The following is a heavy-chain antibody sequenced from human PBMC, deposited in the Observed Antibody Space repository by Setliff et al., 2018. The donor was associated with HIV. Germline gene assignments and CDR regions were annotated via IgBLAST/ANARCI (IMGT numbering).Heavy chain of an antibody. CDR1: GGTFSSYA. J-gene: IGHJ4*02. Sequence: GASVKVSCKASGGTFSSYAISWVRQAPGQGLEWMGGIIPMFGTANYEQKFQGRFTITADESTSTAYMELSSLRSEDSAVYYCAPIDPFPHDYSNSSFDYWGQGTLVTVSS. V-gene: IGHV1-69*13. CDR2: IIPMFGTA. D-gene: IGHD4-4*01. CDR3: APIDPFPHDYSNSSFDY.